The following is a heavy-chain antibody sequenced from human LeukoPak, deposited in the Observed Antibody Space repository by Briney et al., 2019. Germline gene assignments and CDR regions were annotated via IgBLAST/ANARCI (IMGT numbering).Heavy chain of an antibody. J-gene: IGHJ4*02. CDR2: IYPGDSNT. CDR1: GYXFTTYW. Sequence: GESLKISCNGSGYXFTTYWICWVRQMPGKGLEWMGIIYPGDSNTRYSPSFQGQVTISADKSISSAYLQWSSLKASDTAMYYCARLSRVAFSSSWYADYWGQGTLVTVSS. CDR3: ARLSRVAFSSSWYADY. V-gene: IGHV5-51*01. D-gene: IGHD6-13*01.